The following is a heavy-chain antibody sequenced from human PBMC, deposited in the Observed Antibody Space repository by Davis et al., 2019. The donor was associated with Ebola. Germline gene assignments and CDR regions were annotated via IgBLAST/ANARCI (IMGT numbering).Heavy chain of an antibody. Sequence: GGSLRLSCAASGFTFSSYAMSWVRQAPGKGLEWVAVIWYDGSNKYYADSVKGRFTISRDNSKNTLYLQMNSLRVEDTAMYYCAKDTSNVWFDVWGQGTMVTVSS. CDR2: IWYDGSNK. J-gene: IGHJ3*01. D-gene: IGHD6-19*01. V-gene: IGHV3-33*06. CDR3: AKDTSNVWFDV. CDR1: GFTFSSYA.